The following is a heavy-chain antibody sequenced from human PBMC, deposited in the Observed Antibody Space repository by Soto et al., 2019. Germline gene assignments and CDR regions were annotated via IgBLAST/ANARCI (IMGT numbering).Heavy chain of an antibody. V-gene: IGHV3-23*01. Sequence: PGGSLRLSCAASGFTFSSYAMSWVRQAPGKGLEWVSAISGSGGSTYYADSVKGRFTISRDNSKNTLYLQMNSLRAEDTAVYYCAKDRVAARLRCYFDYWGQGTLVTVSS. CDR2: ISGSGGST. CDR3: AKDRVAARLRCYFDY. CDR1: GFTFSSYA. J-gene: IGHJ4*02. D-gene: IGHD6-6*01.